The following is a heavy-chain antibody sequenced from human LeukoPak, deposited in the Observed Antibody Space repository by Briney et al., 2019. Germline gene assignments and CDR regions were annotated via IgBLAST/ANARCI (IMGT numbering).Heavy chain of an antibody. Sequence: SETLSLTCTVSGASISSYYWSWIRQPPGKGLEWLGYIYYSGSTNYNPSLKSRVTISVDTSKNQFSLKLSSVTAADTAVYYCARERGRSYGSVPYYYYYMDVWGKGTTVTVSS. D-gene: IGHD5-18*01. J-gene: IGHJ6*03. V-gene: IGHV4-59*01. CDR1: GASISSYY. CDR2: IYYSGST. CDR3: ARERGRSYGSVPYYYYYMDV.